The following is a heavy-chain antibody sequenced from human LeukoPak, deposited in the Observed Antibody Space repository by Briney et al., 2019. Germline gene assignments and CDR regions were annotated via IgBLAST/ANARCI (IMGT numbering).Heavy chain of an antibody. V-gene: IGHV4-4*02. J-gene: IGHJ6*03. CDR3: ARSGGSKNYYYYYMDV. CDR2: IYHSGST. CDR1: GGSISSSNW. Sequence: SGTLSLTCAVSGGSISSSNWWSWVRQPPGKGLEWIGEIYHSGSTNYNPSLKSRVTISVDKSKNQFSLKLSSVTAADTAVYYCARSGGSKNYYYYYMDVWGKGTTVTVSS. D-gene: IGHD2-15*01.